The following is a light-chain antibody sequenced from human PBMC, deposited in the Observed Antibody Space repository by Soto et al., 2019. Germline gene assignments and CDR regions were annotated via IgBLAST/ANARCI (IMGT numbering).Light chain of an antibody. CDR2: DVS. Sequence: QSVLTQPASVSGSPGQSITISCTGTSSDVGGYNYVSWDQQHPGKAPKLMIYDVSNRPSGVSNRFSGSKSGNTASLTISGLQAEDEADYYCSSYTSSSTLKVFGGGTQLTVL. CDR3: SSYTSSSTLKV. J-gene: IGLJ2*01. V-gene: IGLV2-14*01. CDR1: SSDVGGYNY.